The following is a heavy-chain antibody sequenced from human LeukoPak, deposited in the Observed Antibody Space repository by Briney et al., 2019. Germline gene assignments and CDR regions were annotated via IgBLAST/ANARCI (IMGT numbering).Heavy chain of an antibody. CDR2: ISSSGSTI. CDR1: GFTFSSYA. CDR3: AKGASEWFADAFDI. Sequence: GGSLRLSCAASGFTFSSYAMSWVRQAPGKGLEWVSYISSSGSTIYYADSVKGRFTISRDNAKNSLYLQMNSLRAEDTALYYCAKGASEWFADAFDIWGQGTMVTVSS. D-gene: IGHD3-3*01. J-gene: IGHJ3*02. V-gene: IGHV3-48*04.